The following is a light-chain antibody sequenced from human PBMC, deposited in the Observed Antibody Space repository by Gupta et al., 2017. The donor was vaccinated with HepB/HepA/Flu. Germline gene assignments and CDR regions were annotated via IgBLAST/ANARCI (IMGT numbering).Light chain of an antibody. J-gene: IGLJ1*01. CDR3: SSYTSNSTLYV. CDR1: SSDIGSYNY. V-gene: IGLV2-14*03. Sequence: QSALTQPASVSGSPGQSITIACTGTSSDIGSYNYLSWYQQHPGKAPKLMIYDVSHRPSGVSNHFSGSKSGNTASLTISGLQAEDEADYYCSSYTSNSTLYVFGTGTKVTVL. CDR2: DVS.